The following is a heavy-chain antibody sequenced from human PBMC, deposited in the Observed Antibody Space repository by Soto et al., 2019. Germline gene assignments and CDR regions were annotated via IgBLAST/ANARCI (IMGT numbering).Heavy chain of an antibody. CDR3: ARGGYSSSWFPFWFDP. D-gene: IGHD6-13*01. CDR2: IYPGDSDT. J-gene: IGHJ5*02. CDR1: GYIFTSYW. Sequence: GESLKISCNGSGYIFTSYWIGWVRQMPGKGLEWMGIIYPGDSDTRYSPSFQGQVTISADKSISTAYLQWSSLKASDTAMYYCARGGYSSSWFPFWFDPWGQGTLVTVSS. V-gene: IGHV5-51*01.